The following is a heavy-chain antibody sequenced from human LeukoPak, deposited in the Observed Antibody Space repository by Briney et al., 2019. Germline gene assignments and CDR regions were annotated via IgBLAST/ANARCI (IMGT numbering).Heavy chain of an antibody. D-gene: IGHD4-11*01. Sequence: ASVKVSCKASGYTFTGYYMHWVRQAPGQGLEWMGWINPNSGGTNYAQKFQGRVTMTRDTSISTAYMELSRLRSDDTAVYYCARMTNRHFLIDYWGQGTLVTVSS. V-gene: IGHV1-2*02. CDR1: GYTFTGYY. J-gene: IGHJ4*02. CDR3: ARMTNRHFLIDY. CDR2: INPNSGGT.